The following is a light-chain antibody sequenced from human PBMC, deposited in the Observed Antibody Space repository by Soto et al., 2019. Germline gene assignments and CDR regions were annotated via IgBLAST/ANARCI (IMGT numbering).Light chain of an antibody. Sequence: QSVLTQPASVSGSPGQSITISCTGTSSDVGGYNYVSWYQQHPGKAPKLMIYEVSKRPSGVPDRFSGSKSGSTASLTVSGLQTEDEADYYCSSYAGSNNLLFGGGTKLTVL. J-gene: IGLJ3*02. CDR1: SSDVGGYNY. CDR3: SSYAGSNNLL. CDR2: EVS. V-gene: IGLV2-8*01.